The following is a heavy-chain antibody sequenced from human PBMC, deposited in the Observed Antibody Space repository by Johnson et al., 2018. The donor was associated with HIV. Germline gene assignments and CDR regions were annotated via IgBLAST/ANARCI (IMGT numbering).Heavy chain of an antibody. D-gene: IGHD6-13*01. CDR3: ASLTWVARSSRFYAFDI. CDR1: GIIFSHYG. J-gene: IGHJ3*02. CDR2: ISYDGIKT. V-gene: IGHV3-30*03. Sequence: QVQLVESGGGVVQPGRSLRLSCTVSGIIFSHYGMHWVRQAPGKGLEWVALISYDGIKTYYVDSVKARFTISRDDARNTLYLQMNSLRVEDTALYYCASLTWVARSSRFYAFDIWGQGTMVTVSS.